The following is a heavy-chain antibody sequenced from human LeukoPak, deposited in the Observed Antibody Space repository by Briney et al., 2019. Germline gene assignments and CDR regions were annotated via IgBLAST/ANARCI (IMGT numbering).Heavy chain of an antibody. J-gene: IGHJ5*02. CDR3: ARASLVMGWTAAGQNWFDP. D-gene: IGHD6-13*01. V-gene: IGHV1-46*01. CDR1: GYTFTSYY. CDR2: INPSGGST. Sequence: ASVKVSCKASGYTFTSYYMHWVRQAPGQGLEWMGIINPSGGSTSYAQKFQGRVTMTRDTSTSTVYMELSSLRSEDTAVYYCARASLVMGWTAAGQNWFDPWGQGTLVTVSS.